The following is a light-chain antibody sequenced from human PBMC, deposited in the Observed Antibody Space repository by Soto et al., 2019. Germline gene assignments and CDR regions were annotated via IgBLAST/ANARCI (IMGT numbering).Light chain of an antibody. V-gene: IGKV2-28*01. J-gene: IGKJ3*01. Sequence: IVMTQSPLSLPVSPGEPATISCRSSQSLLHSNGYNYLDWYLQKPGQSPQLLIYLGSTRASGVPDRFSGSGSGTDFTLKISRVEAEDVGIYYCMQSLQTPPFTFGPGTKVEIK. CDR1: QSLLHSNGYNY. CDR2: LGS. CDR3: MQSLQTPPFT.